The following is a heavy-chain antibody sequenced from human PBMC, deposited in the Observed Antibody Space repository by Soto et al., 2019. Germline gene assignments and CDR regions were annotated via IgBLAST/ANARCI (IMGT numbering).Heavy chain of an antibody. CDR2: ISAYNGNT. CDR1: GYTFTSYG. V-gene: IGHV1-18*04. D-gene: IGHD3-9*01. J-gene: IGHJ6*02. Sequence: ASVKVSCKASGYTFTSYGINWVRQAPGQGLEWMGWISAYNGNTNYAQKLQGRVTMTTDTSTSTAYMELRSLRSDDTAVYYCARGYYDILTAFGDYYYYGMDVWGQGTTVTV. CDR3: ARGYYDILTAFGDYYYYGMDV.